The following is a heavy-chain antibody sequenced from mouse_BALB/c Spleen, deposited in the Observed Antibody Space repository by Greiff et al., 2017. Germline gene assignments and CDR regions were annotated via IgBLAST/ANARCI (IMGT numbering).Heavy chain of an antibody. CDR1: GFTFSDYG. J-gene: IGHJ2*01. V-gene: IGHV5-15*02. CDR2: ISNLAYSI. CDR3: ARVVHYYGFYYFDY. D-gene: IGHD1-2*01. Sequence: EVQLVESGGGLVQPGGSRKLSCAASGFTFSDYGMAWVRQAPGKGPEWVAFISNLAYSIYYADTVTGRFTISRENAKNTLYLEMSSLRSEDTAMYYCARVVHYYGFYYFDYWGQGTTLTVSS.